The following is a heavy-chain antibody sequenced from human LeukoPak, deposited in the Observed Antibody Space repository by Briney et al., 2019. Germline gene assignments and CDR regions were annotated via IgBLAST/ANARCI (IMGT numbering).Heavy chain of an antibody. D-gene: IGHD3-3*01. V-gene: IGHV6-1*01. CDR3: ARDQNDFWSGYYTSFDY. Sequence: SQTLSLTCAISGDSVSSNSAAWNWIRQSPSRGLEWLGRTYYRSKWYNDYAVSVKSRMSINPDTSKNQFSLQLNSVTPEDTAVYYCARDQNDFWSGYYTSFDYWGQGTLVTVSS. J-gene: IGHJ4*02. CDR2: TYYRSKWYN. CDR1: GDSVSSNSAA.